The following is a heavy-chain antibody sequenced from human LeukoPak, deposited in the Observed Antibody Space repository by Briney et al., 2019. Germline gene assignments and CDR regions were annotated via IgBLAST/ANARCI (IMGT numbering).Heavy chain of an antibody. V-gene: IGHV4-59*10. D-gene: IGHD3-10*01. Sequence: SETLSLTCAVYGGSFSGYYWSWIRQPAGKGLEWIGRISSSGSTNYNPSLKSRVTISVDTSKNQFSLKLSAVTAADTAVYYCARGRGYYGSGSYRGKTNDYWGQGTLVTVSS. CDR2: ISSSGST. CDR1: GGSFSGYY. CDR3: ARGRGYYGSGSYRGKTNDY. J-gene: IGHJ4*02.